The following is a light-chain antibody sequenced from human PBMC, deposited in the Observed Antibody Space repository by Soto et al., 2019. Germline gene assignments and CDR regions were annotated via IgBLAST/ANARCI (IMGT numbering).Light chain of an antibody. J-gene: IGLJ1*01. V-gene: IGLV2-11*01. Sequence: QSLLTQPRSVSGAPGQSVTISCTGTSSDVGGYNYVSWYQHHAGKVPKLMIYDVSERPSGVPDRFSGYKSGNTASLTISGLQAEDEADYYCCSYAGSYPFVFAPGTKVTVL. CDR3: CSYAGSYPFV. CDR2: DVS. CDR1: SSDVGGYNY.